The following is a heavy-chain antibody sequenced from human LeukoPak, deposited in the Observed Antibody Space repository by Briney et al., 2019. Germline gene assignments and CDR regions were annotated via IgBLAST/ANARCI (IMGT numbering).Heavy chain of an antibody. CDR3: AISTPWELLPFDY. D-gene: IGHD1-26*01. V-gene: IGHV1-2*02. Sequence: ASVKVSCKASGYTFTGYYMHWVRQAPGQGLEWMGWINPNSGGTNYAQKFQGRVTMTRDTSISTAYMELSRLRSDDTAVYYCAISTPWELLPFDYSGQGTLVTVSS. CDR1: GYTFTGYY. J-gene: IGHJ4*02. CDR2: INPNSGGT.